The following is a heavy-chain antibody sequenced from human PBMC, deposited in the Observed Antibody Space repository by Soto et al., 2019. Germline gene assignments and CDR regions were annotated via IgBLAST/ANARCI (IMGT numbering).Heavy chain of an antibody. Sequence: QVQLVESGGGVVQPGRSLRLSCAASGFTFSSYGMHWVRQAPGKGLEWVAIISYDGINKYYANSVKGRFTISRDNSKKTLYLQRNSLRAEDTAVYYCAKSMYNWNDGFFDYWGQGTLVTVSS. CDR2: ISYDGINK. CDR1: GFTFSSYG. V-gene: IGHV3-30*18. CDR3: AKSMYNWNDGFFDY. J-gene: IGHJ4*02. D-gene: IGHD1-1*01.